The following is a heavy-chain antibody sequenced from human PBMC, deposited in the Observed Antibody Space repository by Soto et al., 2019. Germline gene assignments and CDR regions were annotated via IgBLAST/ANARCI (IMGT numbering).Heavy chain of an antibody. CDR1: GGSFSGYY. V-gene: IGHV4-34*01. D-gene: IGHD6-13*01. J-gene: IGHJ4*02. Sequence: SETLSLTCAVYGGSFSGYYWSWIRQPPGKGLEWIGEINHSGSTNYNPSLKSRVTVSVDTSKNQFSLKLSSVTAADTAVYYCARAQYSSSWYGHDFDYWGQGTLVTVSS. CDR3: ARAQYSSSWYGHDFDY. CDR2: INHSGST.